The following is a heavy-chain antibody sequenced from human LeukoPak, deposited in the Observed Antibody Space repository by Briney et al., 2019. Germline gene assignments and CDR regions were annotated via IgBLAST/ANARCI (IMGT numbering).Heavy chain of an antibody. CDR1: GDSITYFY. D-gene: IGHD2-2*01. V-gene: IGHV4-4*07. Sequence: SETLSLTCSVSGDSITYFYWSWIRQAAGKGLEWIGRISSSGSTDYNASLKSRVTMSVDTSKNQLSLNLSSVTAADTAVYYCARKSFHTSSYDYWGQGTLVTVSS. CDR3: ARKSFHTSSYDY. J-gene: IGHJ4*02. CDR2: ISSSGST.